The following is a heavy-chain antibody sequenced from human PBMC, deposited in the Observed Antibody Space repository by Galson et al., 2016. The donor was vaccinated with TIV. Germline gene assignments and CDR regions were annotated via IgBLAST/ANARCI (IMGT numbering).Heavy chain of an antibody. D-gene: IGHD2-21*01. CDR1: GYSFTRYW. J-gene: IGHJ4*02. V-gene: IGHV5-51*01. Sequence: QSGAEVKKPGESLKISCKGSGYSFTRYWIGWVRQMPGKGLEWMGMIYPGDSETRYSASFRGQVTISVDKSIDTAYLQWNSLRASDTALYFCARNDFPCCGGDCYTEYFFDYWGQGTLGTVSS. CDR3: ARNDFPCCGGDCYTEYFFDY. CDR2: IYPGDSET.